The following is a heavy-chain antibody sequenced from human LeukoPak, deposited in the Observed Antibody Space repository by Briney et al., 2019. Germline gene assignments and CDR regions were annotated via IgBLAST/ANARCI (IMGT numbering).Heavy chain of an antibody. J-gene: IGHJ6*02. CDR2: ISGSGGST. CDR1: GFTFSSYA. CDR3: AKGRVGRLAQRGYYGMDV. D-gene: IGHD1-1*01. Sequence: PGGSLRLSCAASGFTFSSYAMSWVRQAPGKGLEWVSAISGSGGSTYYADSVKGRFTISRDNSKNTLYLQMNSLRAEDTAVYYCAKGRVGRLAQRGYYGMDVWGQGTTVTVSS. V-gene: IGHV3-23*01.